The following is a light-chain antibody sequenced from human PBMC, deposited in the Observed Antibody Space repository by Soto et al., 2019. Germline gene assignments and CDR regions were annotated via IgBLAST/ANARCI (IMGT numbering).Light chain of an antibody. Sequence: DIQMTQSPSSVSASVGDRVTITCRASQDISSWLAWYQQKPGKAPKIMIYAASSLQGGVPSRFSGSGSGTEFTLTISGLLPEDFAAYHCQQLYTLPFTFGQGTRLEIK. CDR3: QQLYTLPFT. V-gene: IGKV1-12*01. CDR1: QDISSW. CDR2: AAS. J-gene: IGKJ5*01.